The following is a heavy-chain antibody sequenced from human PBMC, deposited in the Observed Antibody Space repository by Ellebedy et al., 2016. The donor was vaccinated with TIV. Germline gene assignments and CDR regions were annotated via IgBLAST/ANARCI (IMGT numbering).Heavy chain of an antibody. D-gene: IGHD5-18*01. CDR2: ISSSSSTI. V-gene: IGHV3-48*02. CDR1: GFTFSSYS. Sequence: GGSLRLSCAASGFTFSSYSMNWVRQAPGKGLEWVSYISSSSSTIYYADSVKGRFTISRDNAKNSLYLQMNSLRDEDTAVYFCARGSRGYTFGFPGVDSWGQGTLVTVSS. CDR3: ARGSRGYTFGFPGVDS. J-gene: IGHJ4*02.